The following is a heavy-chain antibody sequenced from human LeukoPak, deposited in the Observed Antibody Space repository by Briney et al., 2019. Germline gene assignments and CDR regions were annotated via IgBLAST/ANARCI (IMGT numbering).Heavy chain of an antibody. CDR1: GITFGDYA. Sequence: GGSLRLSCTASGITFGDYAMNWVRHAPGKGLEWVCGIMWSGDFIDYADSVKGRFTISRDNAKKFLYLQMNNVRVEDTAVYFCARANYYDRSGFNFFDYWGQGAPVTVSS. J-gene: IGHJ4*02. D-gene: IGHD3-22*01. CDR3: ARANYYDRSGFNFFDY. V-gene: IGHV3-20*04. CDR2: IMWSGDFI.